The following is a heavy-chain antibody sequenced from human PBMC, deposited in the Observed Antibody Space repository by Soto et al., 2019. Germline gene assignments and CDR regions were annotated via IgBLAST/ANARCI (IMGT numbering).Heavy chain of an antibody. Sequence: EVHLVESGGGLVQPGGSLRLSCAASQFTFRNYWMSWIRQAPGKGLEWVANIKQDGSDKYYVDSVKGRFTISRDNAKNSLFLQMNSLRVEDTAVYYCARDREMDVWGQGTTVTVSS. CDR2: IKQDGSDK. CDR1: QFTFRNYW. V-gene: IGHV3-7*01. J-gene: IGHJ6*02. CDR3: ARDREMDV.